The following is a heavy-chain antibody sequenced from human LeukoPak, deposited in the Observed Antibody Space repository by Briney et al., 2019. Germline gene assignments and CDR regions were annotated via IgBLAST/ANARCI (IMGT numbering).Heavy chain of an antibody. CDR1: GYTFTGYY. J-gene: IGHJ5*02. CDR3: ARVVLSTVAGPTRAYNWFDP. D-gene: IGHD6-19*01. CDR2: INPNSGGT. Sequence: ASVKVSCKASGYTFTGYYMHWVRQAPGQGLEWMGWINPNSGGTNYAQKLQGRVTMTTDTSTSTAYMELRSLRSDDTAVYYCARVVLSTVAGPTRAYNWFDPWGQGTLVTVSS. V-gene: IGHV1-2*02.